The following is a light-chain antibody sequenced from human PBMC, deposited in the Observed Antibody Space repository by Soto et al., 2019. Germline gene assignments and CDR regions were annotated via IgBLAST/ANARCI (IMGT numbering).Light chain of an antibody. V-gene: IGLV9-49*01. CDR3: GADHGSGSNFLVV. Sequence: QSVLTQPPSASASLGASVTLTCTLSSGYSNYKVDWYQQRPGKGPRFVMRVGTGGIVGSKGDGIPDRFSVLGSGLNRYLTIKNLQEEDESDYHCGADHGSGSNFLVVFGGGTKVTVL. CDR2: VGTGGIVG. CDR1: SGYSNYK. J-gene: IGLJ2*01.